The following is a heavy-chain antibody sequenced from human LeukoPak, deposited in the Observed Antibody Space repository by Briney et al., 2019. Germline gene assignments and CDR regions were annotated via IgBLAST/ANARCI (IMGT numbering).Heavy chain of an antibody. J-gene: IGHJ4*02. CDR2: IYYSGSP. CDR1: GGSISSYY. Sequence: PSETLSLTCTVSGGSISSYYWSWIRQSPGKGLEWVGFIYYSGSPNYNPSLKGRVSISVDTSKNQLFLKLTSVTAADTAVYFCARGRGPWGYWGKGTLVTVSS. CDR3: ARGRGPWGY. V-gene: IGHV4-59*08. D-gene: IGHD3-16*01.